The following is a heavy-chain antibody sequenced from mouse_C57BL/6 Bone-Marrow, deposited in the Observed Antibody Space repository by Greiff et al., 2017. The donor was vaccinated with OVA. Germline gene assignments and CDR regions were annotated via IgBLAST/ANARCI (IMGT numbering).Heavy chain of an antibody. V-gene: IGHV1-82*01. Sequence: VQVVESGPELVKPGASVKISCKASGYAFSSSWMNWVKQRPGKGLEWIGRIYPGDGDTNYNGKFKGKATLTADKSSSTAYMQLSSLTSEDSAVYFCARSVVALDYWGQGTTLTVSS. J-gene: IGHJ2*01. CDR2: IYPGDGDT. CDR3: ARSVVALDY. CDR1: GYAFSSSW. D-gene: IGHD1-1*01.